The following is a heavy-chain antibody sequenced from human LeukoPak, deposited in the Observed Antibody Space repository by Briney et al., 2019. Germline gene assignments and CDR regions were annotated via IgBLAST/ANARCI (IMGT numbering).Heavy chain of an antibody. Sequence: GGSLRLSCAVSGLSFSNYWMLWVRQAPGKGLVWVARTNLHGTAVDYADSVKGRFTISRDNAKNTLFLQMNSLRAEDTAIYYCASAYTYVRLGDHWGQGTLVTVSS. J-gene: IGHJ4*02. CDR2: TNLHGTAV. V-gene: IGHV3-74*01. D-gene: IGHD3-16*01. CDR1: GLSFSNYW. CDR3: ASAYTYVRLGDH.